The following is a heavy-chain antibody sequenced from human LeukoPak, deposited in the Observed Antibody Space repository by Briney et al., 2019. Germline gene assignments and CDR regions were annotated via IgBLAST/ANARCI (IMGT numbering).Heavy chain of an antibody. CDR3: AREVGGSAFDI. CDR2: IYSGGST. Sequence: GGSLTLSCAASGFTVSSNYMSWVRQAPGKGLEWVSIIYSGGSTYYADCVKGRFTISRHNSKNTLYLQMNSLRAEDTAVYYCAREVGGSAFDIWGQGTMVTVSS. D-gene: IGHD3-16*01. V-gene: IGHV3-53*04. J-gene: IGHJ3*02. CDR1: GFTVSSNY.